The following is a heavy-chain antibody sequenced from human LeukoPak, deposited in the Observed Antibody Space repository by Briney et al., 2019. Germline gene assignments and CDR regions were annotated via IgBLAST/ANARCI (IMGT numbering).Heavy chain of an antibody. Sequence: KPGESLRLACAAYGLNFRTQRMKCVRQARGGGVEWVSSISPTSWTISQADSLKGRFTGPRDNAKNSVFLQMDSLRAGDEAVYYGPRDAGQFVEHDVFDFWGQGTLVTVSS. J-gene: IGHJ3*01. V-gene: IGHV3-21*01. CDR1: GLNFRTQR. D-gene: IGHD3-10*01. CDR2: ISPTSWTI. CDR3: PRDAGQFVEHDVFDF.